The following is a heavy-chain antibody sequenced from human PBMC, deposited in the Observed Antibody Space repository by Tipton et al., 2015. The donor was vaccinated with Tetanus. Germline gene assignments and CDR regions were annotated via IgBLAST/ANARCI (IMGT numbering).Heavy chain of an antibody. CDR3: ARGRGGAPWYPLDN. V-gene: IGHV1-69*06. Sequence: QSGAEVKKPGSSVKVSCKASGGTFSNYALSWVRQAPGQGLEWVGGITPIFGTTNSAPKFQGRVTMTSDTATSTDYLELRSLRSEGTALYYCARGRGGAPWYPLDNWGQGTLVTVSS. CDR1: GGTFSNYA. CDR2: ITPIFGTT. J-gene: IGHJ4*02. D-gene: IGHD2-21*01.